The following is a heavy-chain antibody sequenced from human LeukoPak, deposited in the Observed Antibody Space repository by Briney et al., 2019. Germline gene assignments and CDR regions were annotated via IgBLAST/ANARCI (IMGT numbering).Heavy chain of an antibody. V-gene: IGHV1-2*02. CDR2: INPNSGGT. Sequence: ASVKVSCKASGYTFTGYYMHWARQAPGQGLEWMGWINPNSGGTNYAQTFQGRVTMTRDTSISTAYMELSRLRADDTAMYYCARQSLRFLEWLLQFDYWGQGTLVTVSS. CDR3: ARQSLRFLEWLLQFDY. D-gene: IGHD3-3*01. CDR1: GYTFTGYY. J-gene: IGHJ4*02.